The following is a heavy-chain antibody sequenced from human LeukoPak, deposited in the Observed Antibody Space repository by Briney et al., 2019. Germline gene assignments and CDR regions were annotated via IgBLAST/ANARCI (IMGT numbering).Heavy chain of an antibody. J-gene: IGHJ4*01. CDR2: IKQDGSKK. Sequence: QAGGSLRLSCAASGFTFSSYWMTWVRQAPGKGLEWVANIKQDGSKKFYVDSVKGRFSISRDNAKDSLFLQMDSLRVEDTALYYCVRSRMVTPNTGDYWGQGTLVTVAS. D-gene: IGHD5-18*01. CDR1: GFTFSSYW. CDR3: VRSRMVTPNTGDY. V-gene: IGHV3-7*01.